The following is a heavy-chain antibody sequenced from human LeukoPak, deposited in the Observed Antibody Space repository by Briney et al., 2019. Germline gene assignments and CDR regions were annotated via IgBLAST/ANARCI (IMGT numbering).Heavy chain of an antibody. J-gene: IGHJ3*02. D-gene: IGHD2-2*01. CDR2: INHSGST. CDR1: GGSFSGYY. CDR3: ARRPLTAQLPDAFDI. V-gene: IGHV4-34*01. Sequence: PSETLSLTCAVYGGSFSGYYWSWIRQPPGKGLEWIGEINHSGSTNYNPSLKSRVTISVDTSKNQFSLKLSSVTAADTAVYYCARRPLTAQLPDAFDIWGQGTMVTVSS.